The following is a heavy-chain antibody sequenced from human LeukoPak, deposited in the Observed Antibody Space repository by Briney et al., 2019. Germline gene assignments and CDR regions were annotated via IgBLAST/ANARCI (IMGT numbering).Heavy chain of an antibody. CDR2: IIPIFGTA. Sequence: SVKVSCKASGYTFTSYGISWVRQAPGQGLEWMGGIIPIFGTANYAQKFQGRVTITADESTSTAYMELSSLRSEDTAVYYCARGDAGATSPFDYWGQGTLVTVSS. CDR1: GYTFTSYG. V-gene: IGHV1-69*13. CDR3: ARGDAGATSPFDY. D-gene: IGHD1-26*01. J-gene: IGHJ4*02.